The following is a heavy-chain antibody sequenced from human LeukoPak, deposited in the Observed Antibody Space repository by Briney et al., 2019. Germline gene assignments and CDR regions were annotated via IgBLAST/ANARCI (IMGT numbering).Heavy chain of an antibody. V-gene: IGHV3-21*01. D-gene: IGHD2-2*01. CDR3: AREDKQYQINY. CDR2: ISSSSSYI. Sequence: GGSLRLSCEASGFTFSSYSMNWVRQAPGKGLEWVSSISSSSSYIYYADSVKGRFTISRDNAKNSLYLQMNSLRAEDTAVYYCAREDKQYQINYGGQGTLVTVSS. CDR1: GFTFSSYS. J-gene: IGHJ4*02.